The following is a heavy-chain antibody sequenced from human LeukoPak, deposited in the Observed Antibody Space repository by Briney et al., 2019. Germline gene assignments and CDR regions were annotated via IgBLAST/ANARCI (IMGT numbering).Heavy chain of an antibody. J-gene: IGHJ3*02. Sequence: SETLSLTCTVSGGPISSGGYYWSWIRQHPGKGLEWIGYIYYSGTTYYNPSLKSRVTISVDTSKNQFSLKLSSVTAADTAVYYCARMRRLTIFGVVTRLGFYAFDIWGQGTMVTVSS. CDR2: IYYSGTT. CDR1: GGPISSGGYY. V-gene: IGHV4-31*03. D-gene: IGHD3-3*01. CDR3: ARMRRLTIFGVVTRLGFYAFDI.